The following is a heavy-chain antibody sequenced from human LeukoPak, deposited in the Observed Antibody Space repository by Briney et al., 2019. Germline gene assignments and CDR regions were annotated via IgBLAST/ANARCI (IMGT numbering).Heavy chain of an antibody. CDR1: GFTVSSNY. D-gene: IGHD2-15*01. Sequence: GGSLRLSCAASGFTVSSNYMSWVRQAPGKGLEWVSVIYSGGSTYYADSVKGRFTISRDNSKNTLYLQMDSLRAEDTAVYYCARGSGINWFDPWGQGTLVTVSS. CDR3: ARGSGINWFDP. V-gene: IGHV3-53*01. J-gene: IGHJ5*02. CDR2: IYSGGST.